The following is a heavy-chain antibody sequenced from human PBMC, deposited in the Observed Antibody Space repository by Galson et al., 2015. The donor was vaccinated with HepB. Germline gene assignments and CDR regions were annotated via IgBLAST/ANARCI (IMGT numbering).Heavy chain of an antibody. Sequence: SLRLSCAASGFTFSSYGLHWVRQAPGKGLEWVAVISPDGSNKYYADSVKGRFTISRDNSKNTLYLQMNSLRTEDTAVYYCAKCPLGTISCYLDYRGQGALVTVSS. CDR3: AKCPLGTISCYLDY. D-gene: IGHD3-22*01. CDR2: ISPDGSNK. CDR1: GFTFSSYG. V-gene: IGHV3-30*18. J-gene: IGHJ4*02.